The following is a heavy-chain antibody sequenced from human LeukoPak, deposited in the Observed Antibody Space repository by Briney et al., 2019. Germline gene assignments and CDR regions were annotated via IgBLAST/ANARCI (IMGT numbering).Heavy chain of an antibody. V-gene: IGHV1-18*01. CDR1: GYTFTGYG. J-gene: IGHJ4*02. CDR3: AVEKGGYYDSSGYHFDY. CDR2: ISAYNSNT. Sequence: ASVKVSCKASGYTFTGYGISWVRQAPGQGLEWMGWISAYNSNTNYAQKLQGRVTMTTDTSTSTAYMELRSLRSDDTAVYYCAVEKGGYYDSSGYHFDYWGQGTLVTVSS. D-gene: IGHD3-22*01.